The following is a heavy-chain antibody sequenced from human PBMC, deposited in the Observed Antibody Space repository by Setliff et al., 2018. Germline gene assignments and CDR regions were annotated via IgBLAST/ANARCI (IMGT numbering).Heavy chain of an antibody. CDR3: ARRGVLIVPDAFDI. Sequence: PSETLSLTCAVYGGSFSGYSWSWIRQPPGKGLEWIGKINHSGSTNYNPSLKSRVTISIDTSKNQFSLKLSSVTAADTAVYYCARRGVLIVPDAFDIWGQGTMVTVSS. J-gene: IGHJ3*02. D-gene: IGHD2-15*01. CDR1: GGSFSGYS. CDR2: INHSGST. V-gene: IGHV4-34*01.